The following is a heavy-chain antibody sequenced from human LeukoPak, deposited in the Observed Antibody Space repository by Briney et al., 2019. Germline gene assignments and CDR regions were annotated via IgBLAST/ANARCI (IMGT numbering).Heavy chain of an antibody. Sequence: GGSLRLSCAASGFTFSSYWMSWVRQAPGKGLEWVANTKQDGSEKYYVDSVKGRFTISRDNAKNSLYLQMNSLRAEDTAVYYCARSGSGSYYSLDAFDIWGQGTMVTVSS. CDR1: GFTFSSYW. CDR3: ARSGSGSYYSLDAFDI. CDR2: TKQDGSEK. J-gene: IGHJ3*02. V-gene: IGHV3-7*01. D-gene: IGHD1-26*01.